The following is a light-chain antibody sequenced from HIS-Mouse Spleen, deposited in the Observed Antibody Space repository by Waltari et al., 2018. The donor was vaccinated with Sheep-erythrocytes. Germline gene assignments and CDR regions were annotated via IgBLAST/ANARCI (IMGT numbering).Light chain of an antibody. CDR2: EGS. CDR3: CSYAGSSTLV. Sequence: QSALTQPASVSGSPGQSITISCPGTSSDVGSYNLFSWYQQHPGKAPKLLIYEGSKRPSGVSNRFSGSKSGNTASLTISGLQAEDEADYYCCSYAGSSTLVFGTGTKVTVL. J-gene: IGLJ1*01. CDR1: SSDVGSYNL. V-gene: IGLV2-23*01.